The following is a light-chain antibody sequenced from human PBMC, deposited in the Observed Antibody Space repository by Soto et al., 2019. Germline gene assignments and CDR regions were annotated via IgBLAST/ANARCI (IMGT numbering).Light chain of an antibody. CDR3: SSYTTSTTWV. CDR1: SSDVGTYNY. CDR2: EVT. V-gene: IGLV2-14*01. Sequence: QSVLTQPASVSGSPGQWITISCTGTSSDVGTYNYVSWYQQHPGKAPKVLIYEVTNRPSGVSYRFSGSKSGNTASLTISGLQAEDEADYYCSSYTTSTTWVFGGGTQLTVL. J-gene: IGLJ3*02.